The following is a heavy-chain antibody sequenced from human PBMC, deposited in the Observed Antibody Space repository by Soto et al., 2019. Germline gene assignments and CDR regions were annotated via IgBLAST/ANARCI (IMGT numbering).Heavy chain of an antibody. CDR1: GFTFSSYA. CDR2: VSGDGGDT. J-gene: IGHJ4*02. Sequence: EVQLLESGGGLVQPGGPLRLSCAASGFTFSSYAMNWVRQAPGKGLEWVSAVSGDGGDTYYADSVKGRFTISRDNSKNTLFLQMNGLRVEDTAVYYCARRSTSCCQNFDCWGQGTLVTVSS. CDR3: ARRSTSCCQNFDC. V-gene: IGHV3-23*01. D-gene: IGHD2-2*01.